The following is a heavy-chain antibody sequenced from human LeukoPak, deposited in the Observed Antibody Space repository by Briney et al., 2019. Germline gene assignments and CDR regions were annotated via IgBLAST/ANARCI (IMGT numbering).Heavy chain of an antibody. J-gene: IGHJ4*02. D-gene: IGHD6-13*01. Sequence: GGSLRLSCAASGFTFSSYAMHRVRQAPGKGLEWVAVISYDGSNKYYADSVKGRFTISRDNSKNTLYLQMNSLRAEDTAVYYCARVSGSSWNFDYWGQGTLVTVSS. CDR3: ARVSGSSWNFDY. V-gene: IGHV3-30*04. CDR1: GFTFSSYA. CDR2: ISYDGSNK.